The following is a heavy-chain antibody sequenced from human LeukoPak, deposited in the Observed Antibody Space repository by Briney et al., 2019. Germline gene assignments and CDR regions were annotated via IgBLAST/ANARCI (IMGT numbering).Heavy chain of an antibody. D-gene: IGHD6-6*01. CDR3: ALAARYYYYGVDV. Sequence: ASVKVSCKASGYTFTNYYMHWVRQAPGQGLEWMGIINPSGGSTSYAQKFQGRVTMTRDTSTSTVYMELSSLRSEDTAVYYCALAARYYYYGVDVWGQGTTVTVSS. V-gene: IGHV1-46*01. CDR1: GYTFTNYY. J-gene: IGHJ6*02. CDR2: INPSGGST.